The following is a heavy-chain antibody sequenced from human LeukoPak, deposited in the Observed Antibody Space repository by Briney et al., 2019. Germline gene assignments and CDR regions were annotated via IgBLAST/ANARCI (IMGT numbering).Heavy chain of an antibody. CDR2: INRSGGST. Sequence: PGGSLRLSCTASGFSFSNYGVSWVRQAPGKGLEWVSSINRSGGSTLYADSVKGRFTVSRDNSRNTLYLQMNSLRTEDTAVYYCGKSSYPSYYYMDVWGEGTTVTISS. CDR1: GFSFSNYG. CDR3: GKSSYPSYYYMDV. V-gene: IGHV3-23*01. J-gene: IGHJ6*03.